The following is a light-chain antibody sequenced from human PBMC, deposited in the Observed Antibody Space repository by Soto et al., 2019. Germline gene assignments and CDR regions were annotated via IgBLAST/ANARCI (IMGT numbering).Light chain of an antibody. J-gene: IGKJ1*01. V-gene: IGKV3-15*01. CDR2: GAS. CDR3: KKYNNWPST. Sequence: VMIQSHATLSVSPGGGAPLSRWASETVATNLAWYQQKPGQANRLLISGASTRATDIPARFSGSGSGTEFTLTISNLQSEEFVVYYCKKYNNWPSTVGKGTKVDIK. CDR1: ETVATN.